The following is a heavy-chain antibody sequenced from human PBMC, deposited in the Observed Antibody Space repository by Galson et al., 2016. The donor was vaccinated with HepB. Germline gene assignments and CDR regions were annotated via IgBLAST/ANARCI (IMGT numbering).Heavy chain of an antibody. J-gene: IGHJ4*02. D-gene: IGHD3-3*01. CDR2: IYHTGNT. CDR3: ARTPGEIFGEVIVFFDY. V-gene: IGHV4-30-2*01. CDR1: GDSISNGGYS. Sequence: TLSLTCTVSGDSISNGGYSWSWIRQPPGKGLEWIGSIYHTGNTYYNPSLKTRISISVDTSKNQFSLDLGSITASDTAVYYRARTPGEIFGEVIVFFDYWGQGTLVTVSS.